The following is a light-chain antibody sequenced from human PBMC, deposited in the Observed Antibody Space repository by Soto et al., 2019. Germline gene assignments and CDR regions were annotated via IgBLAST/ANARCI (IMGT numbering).Light chain of an antibody. J-gene: IGKJ4*01. Sequence: TQSPPPLSVSVGDRVTITCRARLSINDSLHWYQHKPGQAPTVLILAASSLQNGVPARCGCSGSGRDFTLTTSNLQQEDGAIYYYQQSLSSPLTSCGGTLVE. V-gene: IGKV1-39*01. CDR3: QQSLSSPLT. CDR1: LSINDS. CDR2: AAS.